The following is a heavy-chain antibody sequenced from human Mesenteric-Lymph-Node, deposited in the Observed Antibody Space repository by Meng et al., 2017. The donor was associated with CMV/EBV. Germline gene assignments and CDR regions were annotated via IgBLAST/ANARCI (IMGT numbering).Heavy chain of an antibody. CDR1: GINFDEHA. CDR2: IHLKTGRT. D-gene: IGHD5-18*01. CDR3: GKDLQPGGLDI. V-gene: IGHV3-9*01. J-gene: IGHJ6*02. Sequence: SLKISCAVSGINFDEHAMHWVRQVPGKGLEWVSGIHLKTGRTGYADSVKGRFTVSRDTAQNSLYLQMNSLRPDDTALYYCGKDLQPGGLDIWGQGTTVTGSS.